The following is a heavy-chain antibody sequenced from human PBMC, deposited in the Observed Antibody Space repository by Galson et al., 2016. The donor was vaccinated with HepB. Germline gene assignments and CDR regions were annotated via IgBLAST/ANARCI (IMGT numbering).Heavy chain of an antibody. CDR2: ILHSGRV. J-gene: IGHJ4*02. CDR1: GASITSDDW. Sequence: TLSLTCTVSGASITSDDWWSWVRQPPGRGLEWIGQILHSGRVNYTPSLGSRVTISVDRSNNHFSLRLSSATAADTAVYYCARGHNGFAGYWGQGTLVIVSS. CDR3: ARGHNGFAGY. D-gene: IGHD2-8*01. V-gene: IGHV4-4*02.